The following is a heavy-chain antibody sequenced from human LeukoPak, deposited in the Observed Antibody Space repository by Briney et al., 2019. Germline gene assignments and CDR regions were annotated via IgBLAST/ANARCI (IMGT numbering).Heavy chain of an antibody. CDR1: GFTFSSYA. CDR3: ARDPPNNPYGDPRYYFDY. CDR2: ISYDGSNK. Sequence: GGSLRLSCAASGFTFSSYAMHWVRQAPGKGLEWVAVISYDGSNKYYADSVKGRFTISRDNAKNSLYLQMNSLRAEDTAVYYCARDPPNNPYGDPRYYFDYWGQGTLVTVSS. J-gene: IGHJ4*02. D-gene: IGHD4-17*01. V-gene: IGHV3-30-3*01.